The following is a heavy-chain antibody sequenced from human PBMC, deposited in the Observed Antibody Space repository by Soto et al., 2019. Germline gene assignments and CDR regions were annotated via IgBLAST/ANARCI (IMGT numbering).Heavy chain of an antibody. J-gene: IGHJ4*02. D-gene: IGHD3-16*02. CDR3: ARQSFGGVIVTHFDY. Sequence: GESLKISCKGSGYSFTSYWIGWVRQMPGKGLEWMGIIYPGDSDTRYSPYFQGQVTISADKSISTAYLQWSSLKASDTAMYYCARQSFGGVIVTHFDYWGQGTLVTVSS. CDR2: IYPGDSDT. CDR1: GYSFTSYW. V-gene: IGHV5-51*01.